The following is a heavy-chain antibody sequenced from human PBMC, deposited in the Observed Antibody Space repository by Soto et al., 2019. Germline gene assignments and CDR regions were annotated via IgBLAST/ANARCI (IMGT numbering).Heavy chain of an antibody. Sequence: SETLSLTCAVYGESFSNYYWSWIRQPPGKGLEWIGEINHSGSTNHNPSLKSRVTISVDTSKNQFSLKLSSVTAADTAVYYCARGLGEIVVVPAATNWFDPWGRGTLVTVSS. D-gene: IGHD2-2*01. CDR2: INHSGST. V-gene: IGHV4-34*01. J-gene: IGHJ5*02. CDR3: ARGLGEIVVVPAATNWFDP. CDR1: GESFSNYY.